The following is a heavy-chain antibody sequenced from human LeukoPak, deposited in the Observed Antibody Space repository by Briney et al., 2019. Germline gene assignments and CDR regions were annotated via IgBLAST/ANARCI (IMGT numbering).Heavy chain of an antibody. V-gene: IGHV4-59*01. D-gene: IGHD3-3*01. CDR1: GGSISSYY. CDR3: ARVSRDFWSGYPCYFDY. Sequence: SETQSLTCTVSGGSISSYYWSWIRQPPGKGLEWIGYIYYSGSTNYNPSLKSRVTISVDTSKNQFSLKLSSVTAADTAVYYCARVSRDFWSGYPCYFDYWGQGTLVTVSS. CDR2: IYYSGST. J-gene: IGHJ4*02.